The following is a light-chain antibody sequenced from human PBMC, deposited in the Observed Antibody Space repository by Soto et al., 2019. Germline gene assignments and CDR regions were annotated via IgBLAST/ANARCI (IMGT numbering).Light chain of an antibody. V-gene: IGKV1-27*01. CDR1: QGIDNY. Sequence: DIQMTHSPSSLSASVGDRVTITCRASQGIDNYLAWYQQQPGKAPKLLIYAASTLQSGVPSRFSGSGSGTDFTLTISSLQPEDVASYYCQKYNSAPLTFGGGTKVDIK. CDR3: QKYNSAPLT. CDR2: AAS. J-gene: IGKJ4*01.